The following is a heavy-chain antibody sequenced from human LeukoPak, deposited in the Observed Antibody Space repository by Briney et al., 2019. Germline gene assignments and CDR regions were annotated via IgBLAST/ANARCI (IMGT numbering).Heavy chain of an antibody. V-gene: IGHV3-15*01. D-gene: IGHD5-12*01. CDR1: GFTFSNAW. CDR3: TTVFKSDIVAY. CDR2: IKSKTDGGTT. Sequence: GGCLRLSCAASGFTFSNAWMSWVRQAPGKGLEWVGRIKSKTDGGTTDYAAPVKGGFTISRDDSKNTLYLQMNSLKTEDTAVYYCTTVFKSDIVAYWGQGTLVTVSS. J-gene: IGHJ4*02.